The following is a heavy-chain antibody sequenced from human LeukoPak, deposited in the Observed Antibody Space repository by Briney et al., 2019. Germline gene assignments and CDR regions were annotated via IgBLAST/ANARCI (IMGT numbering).Heavy chain of an antibody. Sequence: ASVKVSCKVSGYTLTELSMHWVRQAPGKGLEWMGGFDPEDGETIYAQKFQGRVTMTEDTSTDTAYMELSSLRSEDTAVYYCATDIYCGGDECRSEAYWGQGTLVTVSS. CDR3: ATDIYCGGDECRSEAY. D-gene: IGHD2-21*01. V-gene: IGHV1-24*01. J-gene: IGHJ4*02. CDR1: GYTLTELS. CDR2: FDPEDGET.